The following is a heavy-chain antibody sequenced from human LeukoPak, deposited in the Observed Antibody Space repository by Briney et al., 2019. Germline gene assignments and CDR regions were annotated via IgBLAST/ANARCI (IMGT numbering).Heavy chain of an antibody. D-gene: IGHD3-22*01. CDR1: GFTFSSYP. Sequence: GGSLRLSCAASGFTFSSYPMHWVRQAPGQGLEWVAVISYDGSNKYYADSVKGRFTVSRDNSRHTLYMQMNSLRAEDTAVYYCARDRFGSSGDWGPGDYWGQGALVTVSS. J-gene: IGHJ4*02. CDR3: ARDRFGSSGDWGPGDY. CDR2: ISYDGSNK. V-gene: IGHV3-30-3*01.